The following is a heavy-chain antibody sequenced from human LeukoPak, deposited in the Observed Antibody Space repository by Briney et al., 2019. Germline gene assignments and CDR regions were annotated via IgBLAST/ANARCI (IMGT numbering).Heavy chain of an antibody. CDR3: AREIPYPDCSSSGCYGPWDY. J-gene: IGHJ4*02. CDR2: INPNSGGT. D-gene: IGHD2-2*01. Sequence: ASVKVSCKASGYTFTSYGISWVRQAPGQGLEWMGWINPNSGGTNYAQKFQGWVTMTRDTSISTAYMELSRLRSDDTAVYYCAREIPYPDCSSSGCYGPWDYWGQGTLVLVSS. CDR1: GYTFTSYG. V-gene: IGHV1-2*04.